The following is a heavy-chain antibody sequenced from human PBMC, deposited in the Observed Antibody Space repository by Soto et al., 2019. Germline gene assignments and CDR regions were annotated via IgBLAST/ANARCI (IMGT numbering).Heavy chain of an antibody. CDR2: IRGSGSST. J-gene: IGHJ4*02. CDR3: AKLASDSGDYGGFDY. D-gene: IGHD4-17*01. CDR1: GFTFSSHA. V-gene: IGHV3-23*01. Sequence: GGSLRLSCAASGFTFSSHALSWVRQAPGQGLEWVSSIRGSGSSTYYADSVKGRFTISRDNSNNTLYLQMNSLSAEDTALYFCAKLASDSGDYGGFDYWGQGPPVTVPS.